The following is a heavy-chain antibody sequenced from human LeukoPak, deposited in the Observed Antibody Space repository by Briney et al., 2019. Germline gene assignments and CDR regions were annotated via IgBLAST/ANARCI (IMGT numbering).Heavy chain of an antibody. CDR3: ARELGGEYSNVGRNWFDP. J-gene: IGHJ5*02. CDR2: INPSGGST. Sequence: ASVKVSCKASGYTFTSYYMHWVRQAPGQGLEWMGIINPSGGSTSYAQKFQGRVTMTRDMSTSTVYMELSSLRSEDTAVYYCARELGGEYSNVGRNWFDPWGQGTLVTVSS. D-gene: IGHD6-6*01. V-gene: IGHV1-46*01. CDR1: GYTFTSYY.